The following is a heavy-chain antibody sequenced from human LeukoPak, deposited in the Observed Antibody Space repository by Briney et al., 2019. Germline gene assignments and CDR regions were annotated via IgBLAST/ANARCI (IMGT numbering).Heavy chain of an antibody. J-gene: IGHJ4*02. Sequence: SETLSPACTVSGGSISSYYWSWIRQPPGKGLEWIGYIYYSGSTNYNPSLKSRVTISVDTSKNQFSLKLSSVTAADTAVYYCARQTVTARSMYFDYWGQGTLVTVSS. CDR3: ARQTVTARSMYFDY. V-gene: IGHV4-59*08. CDR1: GGSISSYY. D-gene: IGHD2-21*02. CDR2: IYYSGST.